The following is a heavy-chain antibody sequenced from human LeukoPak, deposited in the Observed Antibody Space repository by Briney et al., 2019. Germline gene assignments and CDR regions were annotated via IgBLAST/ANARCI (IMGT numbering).Heavy chain of an antibody. V-gene: IGHV3-7*02. D-gene: IGHD3-22*01. CDR1: GFTFSSYW. CDR3: ATAYYDSSGYYPNWFDP. J-gene: IGHJ5*02. CDR2: IKHDGSEK. Sequence: PGGSLRLSCAASGFTFSSYWMSWVRQVPGKGLEWVANIKHDGSEKYYVDSVKGRFTISRDNAENSLYLQMNSLRAEDTAVYYCATAYYDSSGYYPNWFDPWGQGTLVTVSS.